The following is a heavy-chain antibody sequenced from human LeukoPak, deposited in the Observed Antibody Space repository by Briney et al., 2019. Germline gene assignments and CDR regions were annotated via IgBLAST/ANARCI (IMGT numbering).Heavy chain of an antibody. CDR1: GYTFTSYY. Sequence: ASVKVSCKASGYTFTSYYMHWVRQAPGQGLERTGIINPSGGSTSYAQKFQGRVTMTRDTSTSTVYMELSSLRPEDTAVYYCARDLVVTAHWGQGTLVTVSS. D-gene: IGHD2-21*01. CDR2: INPSGGST. J-gene: IGHJ4*02. V-gene: IGHV1-46*01. CDR3: ARDLVVTAH.